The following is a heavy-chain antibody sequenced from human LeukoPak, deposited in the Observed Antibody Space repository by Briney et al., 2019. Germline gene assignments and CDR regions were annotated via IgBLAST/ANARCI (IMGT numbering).Heavy chain of an antibody. Sequence: GGSLTLSCAASGFTLSSYRVSWLRQAPGKGLEWVANIKRDGSEKYYVDSVKRRFTISRDNAKNSLYLQMNSLRAEDTAVYYCARDPGGSQWFAIDYWGQGTLVTVSS. J-gene: IGHJ4*02. CDR3: ARDPGGSQWFAIDY. D-gene: IGHD3-22*01. CDR1: GFTLSSYR. CDR2: IKRDGSEK. V-gene: IGHV3-7*01.